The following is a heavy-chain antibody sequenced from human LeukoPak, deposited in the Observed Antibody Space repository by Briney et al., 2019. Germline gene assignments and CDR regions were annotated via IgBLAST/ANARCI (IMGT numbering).Heavy chain of an antibody. CDR3: ARATGTKVPPGY. D-gene: IGHD1-7*01. CDR1: GGSISSGGYY. V-gene: IGHV4-31*03. CDR2: IYYSGST. J-gene: IGHJ4*02. Sequence: SETLSLTCTVSGGSISSGGYYWSWIRQHPGKGLEWIGYIYYSGSTYYNPSLKSRVTISVDTSKNQFSLKLSSVTAADTAVYYCARATGTKVPPGYWGQGTLVTVSS.